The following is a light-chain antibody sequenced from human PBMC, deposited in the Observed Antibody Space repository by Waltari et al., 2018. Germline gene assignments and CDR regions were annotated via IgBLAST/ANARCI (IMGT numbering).Light chain of an antibody. Sequence: QSALTQPGSVAGAPGQSITLPRTGTTRYVRGSNFVPWYQQRPGKAPKLMLYDVSKRPSGVSNRFSGSKSGTTASLTISGLQAEDEADYYCSSYTIGSFYVFGTGTKVTVL. V-gene: IGLV2-14*01. CDR1: TRYVRGSNF. CDR2: DVS. CDR3: SSYTIGSFYV. J-gene: IGLJ1*01.